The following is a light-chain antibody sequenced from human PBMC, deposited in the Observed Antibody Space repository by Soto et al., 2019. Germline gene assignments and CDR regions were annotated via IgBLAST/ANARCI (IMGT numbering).Light chain of an antibody. CDR3: QQRSNWPLT. CDR2: DAS. CDR1: QSVSSY. Sequence: EIVLTQSPATLSLSPGERATLSCRASQSVSSYLAWYQQKPGQAPRLLIYDASNRATGIPARFSGSGYGTDFTLTISSLDPEDFAVYYCQQRSNWPLTFVGGTKVEIK. V-gene: IGKV3-11*01. J-gene: IGKJ4*01.